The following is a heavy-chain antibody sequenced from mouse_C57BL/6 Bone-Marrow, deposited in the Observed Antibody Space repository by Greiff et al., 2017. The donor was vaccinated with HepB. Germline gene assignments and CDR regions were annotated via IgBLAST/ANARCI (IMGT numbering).Heavy chain of an antibody. J-gene: IGHJ3*01. Sequence: EVQLQQSGPELVKPGASVKISCKASGYTFTDYYMNWVKQSHGKSLEWIGDINPNNGGTSYNQKFKGKATLTVDKSSSTAYMELRSLTSEDSAVYYCARLLEAYWGQGTLVTVSA. CDR3: ARLLEAY. CDR1: GYTFTDYY. V-gene: IGHV1-26*01. CDR2: INPNNGGT. D-gene: IGHD1-1*01.